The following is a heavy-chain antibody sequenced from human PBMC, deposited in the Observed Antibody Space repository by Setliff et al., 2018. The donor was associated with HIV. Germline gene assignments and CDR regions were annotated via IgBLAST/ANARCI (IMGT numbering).Heavy chain of an antibody. CDR3: ARHPNVVGRGGYYYYMDV. J-gene: IGHJ6*03. Sequence: PSETLSLTCTVSGSSISTHYWSWMRQAAGERPEWIGQISPSGRTRINPSLHSRVTMSVDASKNQFSLSLGSMTAADTAVYFCARHPNVVGRGGYYYYMDVWGKGTTVTVSS. D-gene: IGHD1-26*01. CDR2: ISPSGRT. CDR1: GSSISTHY. V-gene: IGHV4-4*07.